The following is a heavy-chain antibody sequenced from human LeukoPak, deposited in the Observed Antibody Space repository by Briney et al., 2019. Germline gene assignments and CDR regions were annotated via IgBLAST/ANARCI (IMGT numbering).Heavy chain of an antibody. CDR3: ARVILRGRFDP. J-gene: IGHJ5*02. CDR2: FYHSGTT. Sequence: SETLSLTCTVSGYSISSGYYWGWIRQPPGKGLEWIGSFYHSGTTHYNPSLRSRVTISVDTSKNQFSLKLSSVTAGDTAVYYCARVILRGRFDPWGQGTLVTVSS. D-gene: IGHD2-21*01. CDR1: GYSISSGYY. V-gene: IGHV4-38-2*02.